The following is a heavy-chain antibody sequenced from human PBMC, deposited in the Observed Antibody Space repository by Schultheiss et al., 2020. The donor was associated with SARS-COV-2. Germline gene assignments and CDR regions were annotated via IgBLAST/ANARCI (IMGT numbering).Heavy chain of an antibody. V-gene: IGHV3-23*01. D-gene: IGHD5-12*01. Sequence: GGSLRLSCAASGFTFSSYAMSWVRQAPGKGLEWVSAISGSGGSTYYADSVKGRFTISRDNSNNTLYLQMNSLRAEDTAVYYCAKVGGYEIDGYYYMDVWGRGTTVTVSS. CDR3: AKVGGYEIDGYYYMDV. J-gene: IGHJ6*03. CDR1: GFTFSSYA. CDR2: ISGSGGST.